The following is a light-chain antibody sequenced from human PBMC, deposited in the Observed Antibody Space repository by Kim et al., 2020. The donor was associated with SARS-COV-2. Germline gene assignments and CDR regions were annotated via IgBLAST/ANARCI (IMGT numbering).Light chain of an antibody. CDR3: LQDDNLPYI. CDR1: QDIKNF. CDR2: QTA. V-gene: IGKV1-33*01. Sequence: SSAVGDRVTITCQASQDIKNFLNWFQQKPGKAPKLLSYQTASLETGVPSRFSGSGSGTHFTFTIDSLEAEDVGTYYCLQDDNLPYIFGQGTKLDI. J-gene: IGKJ2*01.